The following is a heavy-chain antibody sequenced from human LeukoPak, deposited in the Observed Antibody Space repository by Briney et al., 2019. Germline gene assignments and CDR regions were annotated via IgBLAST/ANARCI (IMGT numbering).Heavy chain of an antibody. J-gene: IGHJ5*02. CDR1: GGSFSGYY. D-gene: IGHD6-13*01. CDR3: ARGPYSSSWNWFDP. CDR2: INHSGST. V-gene: IGHV4-34*01. Sequence: SETLSLTCAAYGGSFSGYYWRWIRQPPGKGLEWIGEINHSGSTNYNPSLKSRVTISVDTSKNQFSLKLSSVTAADTAVYYCARGPYSSSWNWFDPWGQGTLVTVSS.